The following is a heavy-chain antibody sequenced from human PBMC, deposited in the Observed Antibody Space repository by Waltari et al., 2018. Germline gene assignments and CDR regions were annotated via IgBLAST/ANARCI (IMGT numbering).Heavy chain of an antibody. Sequence: QAPLQQWGAGRLKPSETLSLTCAVSGATFSDSYWSWVRQDPGQGLEWIGEINNEGKTKNKGSLRNLVTLSVDTSRKQFSLRMTSVTAADTATYYCARGGTFEGYYYYMDIWGKGTPVTVSS. CDR1: GATFSDSY. V-gene: IGHV4-34*02. CDR2: INNEGKT. D-gene: IGHD3-3*01. CDR3: ARGGTFEGYYYYMDI. J-gene: IGHJ6*03.